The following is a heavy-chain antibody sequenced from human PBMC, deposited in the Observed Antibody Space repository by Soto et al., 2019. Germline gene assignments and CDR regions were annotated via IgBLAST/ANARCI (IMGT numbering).Heavy chain of an antibody. CDR1: RGSIGSCA. D-gene: IGHD3-22*01. J-gene: IGHJ4*01. V-gene: IGHV1-69*01. Sequence: SGDLSCAVSRGSIGSCAGNCPRVCPRKDVEWMGGIIPIFGTANYAQKFQGRVTITADESTSTAYMELSSLRSEDTAVYYCARDNPVAYYYESSGPTTFD. CDR2: IIPIFGTA. CDR3: ARDNPVAYYYESSGPTTFD.